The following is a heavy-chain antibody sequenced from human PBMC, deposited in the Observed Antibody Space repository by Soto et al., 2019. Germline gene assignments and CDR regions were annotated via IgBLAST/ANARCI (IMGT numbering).Heavy chain of an antibody. D-gene: IGHD4-4*01. Sequence: PSETLSLTCTVSGGSISSYYWSWIRQPPGKGLEWIGYIYYSGSTNYNPSLKSRVTISVDTSKNQFSLKLSSVTAADTAVYYCARAEALGGYSNLDYWGQGTLVTVSS. CDR3: ARAEALGGYSNLDY. V-gene: IGHV4-59*01. CDR2: IYYSGST. CDR1: GGSISSYY. J-gene: IGHJ4*02.